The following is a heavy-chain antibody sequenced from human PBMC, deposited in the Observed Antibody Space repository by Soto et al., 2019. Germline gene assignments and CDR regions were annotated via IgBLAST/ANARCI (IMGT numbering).Heavy chain of an antibody. J-gene: IGHJ3*02. CDR2: INPNSGGT. V-gene: IGHV1-2*04. Sequence: QVQLVQSGAEVKKPGASVKVSCKASGYTFTGYYMHWVRQAPGQGLEWMGWINPNSGGTNYAQKFQGWGTMTRDTSLSTAYMELSRLRSDDTAVYYCARTAGTYVGDAFDIWGQGTMVTVSS. CDR1: GYTFTGYY. D-gene: IGHD6-13*01. CDR3: ARTAGTYVGDAFDI.